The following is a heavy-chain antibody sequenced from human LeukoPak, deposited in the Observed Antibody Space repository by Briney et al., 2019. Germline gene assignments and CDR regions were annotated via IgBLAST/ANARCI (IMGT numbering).Heavy chain of an antibody. J-gene: IGHJ4*02. Sequence: SETLSLTCTVSGGSISSYYWSWIRQPPGKGLEWIGYIYYSGSTNYNPSLKSRVTISVDTSKNQFSLKLSSVTAADTAVYYCARVYSGYDYYFDYWGQGTLVTVSS. CDR3: ARVYSGYDYYFDY. V-gene: IGHV4-59*01. CDR1: GGSISSYY. CDR2: IYYSGST. D-gene: IGHD5-12*01.